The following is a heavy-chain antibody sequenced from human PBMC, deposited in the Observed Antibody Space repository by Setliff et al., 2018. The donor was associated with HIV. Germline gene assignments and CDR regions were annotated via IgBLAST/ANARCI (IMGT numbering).Heavy chain of an antibody. V-gene: IGHV4-31*03. CDR1: GDSIPSGAYY. CDR2: LLFGGS. D-gene: IGHD3-22*01. CDR3: ARGRDGKYYDGSAAYFY. J-gene: IGHJ4*02. Sequence: PSETLSLTCNVSGDSIPSGAYYWTWIRQQPGKGLEWVGYLLFGGSQYNPSLRSRVTISQDTSKNHFSLTLRSVTVADTAVYYCARGRDGKYYDGSAAYFYWGQGILVTVSS.